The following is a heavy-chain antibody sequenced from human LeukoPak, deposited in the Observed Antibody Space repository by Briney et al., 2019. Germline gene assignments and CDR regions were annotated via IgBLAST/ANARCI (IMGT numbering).Heavy chain of an antibody. CDR3: ARISFSGDYIIY. CDR2: IDWDNDK. J-gene: IGHJ4*02. Sequence: SGPALVKPTQTLTLTCTFSGFSLSTSGMCVSWIRQPPGKALEWLARIDWDNDKYYSTSLKTRLTISKDTSKNQVVLTMTNMDPVDTATYYCARISFSGDYIIYWGQGTLVTVSS. D-gene: IGHD4-17*01. V-gene: IGHV2-70*11. CDR1: GFSLSTSGMC.